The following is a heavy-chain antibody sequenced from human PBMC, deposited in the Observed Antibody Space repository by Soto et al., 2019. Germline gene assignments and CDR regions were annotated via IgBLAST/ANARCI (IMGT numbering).Heavy chain of an antibody. CDR2: IIPIFGTA. CDR1: GGTFSSYA. J-gene: IGHJ6*02. D-gene: IGHD2-15*01. CDR3: ARVHCSAGTCLDGLDF. V-gene: IGHV1-69*13. Sequence: GASVKVSCKASGGTFSSYAISWVRQAPGQGLEWMGGIIPIFGTANYAQKFQGRVTITADESTSTAYMELSSLRSEDTAVYYCARVHCSAGTCLDGLDFWGQGTTVTVSS.